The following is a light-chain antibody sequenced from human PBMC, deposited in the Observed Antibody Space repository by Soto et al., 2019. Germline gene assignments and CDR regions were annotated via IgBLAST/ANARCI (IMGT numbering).Light chain of an antibody. V-gene: IGLV4-69*01. Sequence: QSVLTQSPSASASLGASVKLTCTLSSGHSNYAIAWHQQQPEKGPRYLMKLNSDGSHYKGDGIPDRFSGSTSGAERYLTISSLQSEDEADYYCQTWGTGIKVFGGGTKVTVL. J-gene: IGLJ2*01. CDR1: SGHSNYA. CDR2: LNSDGSH. CDR3: QTWGTGIKV.